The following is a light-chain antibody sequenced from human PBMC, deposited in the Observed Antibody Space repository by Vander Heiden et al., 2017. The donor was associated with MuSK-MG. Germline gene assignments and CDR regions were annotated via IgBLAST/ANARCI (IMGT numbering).Light chain of an antibody. CDR2: GKN. V-gene: IGLV3-19*01. CDR1: SLRSYY. J-gene: IGLJ2*01. CDR3: NSRDSSGNHVV. Sequence: SSELTQDPAVSVALGPTVRITCQGDSLRSYYASWYQQKPGQAPVLVIYGKNNRPAGSTERFSGSSSGNTASLTITGAQAEDEADYYCNSRDSSGNHVVFGGGTKLTVL.